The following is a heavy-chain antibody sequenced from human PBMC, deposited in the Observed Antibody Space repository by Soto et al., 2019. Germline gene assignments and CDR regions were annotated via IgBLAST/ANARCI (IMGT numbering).Heavy chain of an antibody. CDR3: ARLGIATICKGY. D-gene: IGHD7-27*01. CDR1: GYTFTGYY. J-gene: IGHJ4*02. Sequence: ASVNVSCKASGYTFTGYYIHWVRQAPGEGLEWMGWVNPNSGGTNYAQKFQGRVTMTSDTSIRTAHMEIRRLRYDDTAVYFCARLGIATICKGYWGQGTQVTVSS. V-gene: IGHV1-2*02. CDR2: VNPNSGGT.